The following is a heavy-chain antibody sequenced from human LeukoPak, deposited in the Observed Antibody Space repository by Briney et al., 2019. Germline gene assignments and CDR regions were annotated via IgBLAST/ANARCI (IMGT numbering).Heavy chain of an antibody. CDR3: VRGSPLGATTNWPDP. D-gene: IGHD1-26*01. CDR1: GFTFNTYG. V-gene: IGHV3-33*01. CDR2: IWYDGSNE. J-gene: IGHJ5*02. Sequence: GGSLRLSCAASGFTFNTYGMHWVRQAPGKGLEWVAIIWYDGSNENYADSVKGRFTISRDNSKNTLYLQMNSLRAEDTAMYYCVRGSPLGATTNWPDPWGQGTLVTVSS.